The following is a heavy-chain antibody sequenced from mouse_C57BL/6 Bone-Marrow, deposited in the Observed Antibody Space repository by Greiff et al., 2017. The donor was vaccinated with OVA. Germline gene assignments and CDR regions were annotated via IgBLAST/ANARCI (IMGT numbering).Heavy chain of an antibody. V-gene: IGHV2-2*01. J-gene: IGHJ1*03. CDR3: ARDYLITTVVPNWYFDV. Sequence: QVQLQQSGPGLVQPSQCLSITCTVSGFSFTSYGVHWVRQSPGKGLEWLGVIWSGGSTDYNAAFISRLSISKDNSKSQVFFKMNSLQADDTAIYYCARDYLITTVVPNWYFDVWGTGTTVTVSS. CDR1: GFSFTSYG. CDR2: IWSGGST. D-gene: IGHD1-1*01.